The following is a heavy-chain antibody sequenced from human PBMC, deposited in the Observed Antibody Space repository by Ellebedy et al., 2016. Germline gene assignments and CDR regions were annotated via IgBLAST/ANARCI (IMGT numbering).Heavy chain of an antibody. CDR1: GFTFSSYG. J-gene: IGHJ4*02. V-gene: IGHV3-33*01. Sequence: GGSLRLSXAASGFTFSSYGMNWVRQAPGKGLEWVAVIWDDGSNKYYADSVKGRFTVSRDNSKNTLYLQMSSLRAEDTAVYYCARAQTKYSSGSPDYWGQGTLVTVSS. D-gene: IGHD6-25*01. CDR3: ARAQTKYSSGSPDY. CDR2: IWDDGSNK.